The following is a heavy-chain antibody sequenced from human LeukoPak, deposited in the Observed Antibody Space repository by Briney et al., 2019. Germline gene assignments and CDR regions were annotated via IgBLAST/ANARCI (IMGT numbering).Heavy chain of an antibody. V-gene: IGHV4-30-2*01. Sequence: SETLSLTCTVSGGSISSGGYYWSWIRQPPGKGLEWIGYIYHSGSTYYNPSLKSRVTISVDRSKNQFSLKLSSVTAADTAVYYCARGVVVIAIDAFDIWGQGTMVTVSS. CDR1: GGSISSGGYY. D-gene: IGHD2-21*01. CDR3: ARGVVVIAIDAFDI. CDR2: IYHSGST. J-gene: IGHJ3*02.